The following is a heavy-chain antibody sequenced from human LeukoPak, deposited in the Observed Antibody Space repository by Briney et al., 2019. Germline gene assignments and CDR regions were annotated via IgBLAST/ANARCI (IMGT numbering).Heavy chain of an antibody. CDR3: ARGDHVRIYAESAFDI. Sequence: SVKVSCKASGGTFSSYAISWVRQAPGQGLEWMGGIIPIFGTANYAQKFQGRVTITADESTSTAYMELSSLRSEDTAVYYCARGDHVRIYAESAFDIWGQGTMVTVSS. CDR2: IIPIFGTA. V-gene: IGHV1-69*13. D-gene: IGHD5/OR15-5a*01. J-gene: IGHJ3*02. CDR1: GGTFSSYA.